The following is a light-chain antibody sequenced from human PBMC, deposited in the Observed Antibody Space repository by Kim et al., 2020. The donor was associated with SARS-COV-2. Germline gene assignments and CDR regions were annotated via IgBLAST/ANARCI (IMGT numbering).Light chain of an antibody. CDR1: SIDVGGYNY. Sequence: HSALTQPASVSGSPGQSITISCTGTSIDVGGYNYVSWYQQHPGKAPKLMIYDVSKRPSGVSNRFSGSKSGNTASLTISGLQAEDEADYYCSSYTSSSRVFGGGTQLTVL. V-gene: IGLV2-14*01. CDR3: SSYTSSSRV. J-gene: IGLJ3*02. CDR2: DVS.